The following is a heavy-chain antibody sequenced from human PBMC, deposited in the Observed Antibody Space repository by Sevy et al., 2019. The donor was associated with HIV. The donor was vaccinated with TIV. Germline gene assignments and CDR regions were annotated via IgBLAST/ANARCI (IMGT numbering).Heavy chain of an antibody. Sequence: ASVKVSCKASGDTFSSYAISWVRQAPGQGLEWMGGIIPIFGTANYAPKFQGGVTITADESTTTGYMELSSLRSEDTAVYYCARDTMTTITTKAFDIWGQGTMVTVSS. J-gene: IGHJ3*02. D-gene: IGHD4-4*01. CDR2: IIPIFGTA. CDR3: ARDTMTTITTKAFDI. V-gene: IGHV1-69*13. CDR1: GDTFSSYA.